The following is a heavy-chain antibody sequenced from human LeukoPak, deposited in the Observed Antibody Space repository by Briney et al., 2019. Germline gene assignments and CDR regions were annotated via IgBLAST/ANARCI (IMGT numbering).Heavy chain of an antibody. V-gene: IGHV4-31*03. J-gene: IGHJ4*02. D-gene: IGHD2-2*01. Sequence: PSETLSLTCTVSGGSISSGGYYWSWIRQHPGKGLEWIGYIYYSGSTYYNPSLKSRVTISVDTSKNQFSLKLSSATAADTAVYYCAREGSSTSFDYWGQGTLVTVSS. CDR1: GGSISSGGYY. CDR3: AREGSSTSFDY. CDR2: IYYSGST.